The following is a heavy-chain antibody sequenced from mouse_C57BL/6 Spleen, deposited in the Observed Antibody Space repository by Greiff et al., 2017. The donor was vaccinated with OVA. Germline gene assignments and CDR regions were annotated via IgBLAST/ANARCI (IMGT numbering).Heavy chain of an antibody. Sequence: EVQLVESGGGLVKPGGSLKLSCAASGFTFSSYAMSWVRQTPEKRLEWVATISDGGSYTYYPDNVKGRVTISRDNAKNNRYLQMSHLKSEDTAMYYCARFITTVVKGFAYWGQGTLVTVSA. CDR2: ISDGGSYT. CDR3: ARFITTVVKGFAY. V-gene: IGHV5-4*01. J-gene: IGHJ3*01. D-gene: IGHD1-1*01. CDR1: GFTFSSYA.